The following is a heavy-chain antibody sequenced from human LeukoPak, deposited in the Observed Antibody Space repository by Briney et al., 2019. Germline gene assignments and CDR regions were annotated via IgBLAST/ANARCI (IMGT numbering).Heavy chain of an antibody. Sequence: GGSPRLSCAASGFTFSSYAMSWVRQAPGKGLEWVSLISGSGGSTYYADSVKGRFTISRDNAKNSLYLQMNSLRAEDTAVYYCVREAESEYYFDYWGQGTLVTVSS. J-gene: IGHJ4*02. V-gene: IGHV3-23*01. CDR1: GFTFSSYA. CDR3: VREAESEYYFDY. D-gene: IGHD3-3*01. CDR2: ISGSGGST.